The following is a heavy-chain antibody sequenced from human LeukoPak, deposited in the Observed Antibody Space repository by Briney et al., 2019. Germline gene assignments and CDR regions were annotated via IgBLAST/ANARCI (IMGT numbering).Heavy chain of an antibody. Sequence: GGSLRLSCAASGLTVSSSYMSWVRQAPGKGLEWVSVIYSGGSTYYADSVKGRFTISRHNSKNTLYLQMNSLRAEDTAVYYCARAPEWLIFDYWGQGTLVTVSS. D-gene: IGHD6-19*01. J-gene: IGHJ4*02. CDR1: GLTVSSSY. V-gene: IGHV3-53*04. CDR3: ARAPEWLIFDY. CDR2: IYSGGST.